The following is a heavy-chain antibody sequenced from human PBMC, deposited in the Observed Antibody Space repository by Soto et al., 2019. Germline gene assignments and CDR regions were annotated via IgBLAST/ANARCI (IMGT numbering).Heavy chain of an antibody. V-gene: IGHV1-69*08. CDR2: IIPFLDVA. CDR1: GGTFSSYT. CDR3: ARDSSLAGRPFDY. Sequence: VQLVQSGAEVKKPASSVKVSCEASGGTFSSYTISWVRQAPGQGLEWMGRIIPFLDVANYAQKFQGRVTITADKSTSTAYMELRSLRSEDTAMYYCARDSSLAGRPFDYWGQGTLVTVSS. J-gene: IGHJ4*02. D-gene: IGHD6-19*01.